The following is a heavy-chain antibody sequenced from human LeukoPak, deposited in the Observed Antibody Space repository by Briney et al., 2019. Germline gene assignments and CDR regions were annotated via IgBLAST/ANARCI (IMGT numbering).Heavy chain of an antibody. V-gene: IGHV3-15*01. J-gene: IGHJ4*02. CDR1: GSTFSNAW. D-gene: IGHD6-13*01. CDR3: ILAAAGPAY. Sequence: GGSLRLSCAASGSTFSNAWMTWVRQALGKGSEWLGRIRGKADGETTDHAAPVKGRFTISRDDSKNILYLQMNSLTTEDTAVYYCILAAAGPAYWGQGALVTVSS. CDR2: IRGKADGETT.